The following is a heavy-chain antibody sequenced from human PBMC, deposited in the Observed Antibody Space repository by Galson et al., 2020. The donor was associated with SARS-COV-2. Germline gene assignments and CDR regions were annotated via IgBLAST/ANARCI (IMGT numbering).Heavy chain of an antibody. D-gene: IGHD3-22*01. V-gene: IGHV4-38-2*02. CDR3: ARQGVNMIVLVTVPGWYFDL. CDR2: VYPSGTT. J-gene: IGHJ2*01. Sequence: SETLSLTCTVSGYSVSTTNYWGWVRQPPGRGLEWIGSVYPSGTTYYNPSLNSRVTISVDTSKNQFSLRLDSVTAADTALYYRARQGVNMIVLVTVPGWYFDLWGRGTLVTVSS. CDR1: GYSVSTTNY.